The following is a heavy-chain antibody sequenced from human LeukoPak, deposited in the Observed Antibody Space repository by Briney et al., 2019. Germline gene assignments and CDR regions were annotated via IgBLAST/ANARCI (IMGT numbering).Heavy chain of an antibody. D-gene: IGHD3-3*01. Sequence: GGSLRLSCEFSGIIFSTYAMNWVRQAPGKGLEWISYISGSSSGSTSIIYYADSVKGRFTISTDNAKNSLHLQMDSLSAEDTAVYYCARDFWSGYYTEDWGQGALVIVSS. J-gene: IGHJ4*02. CDR2: ISGSSSGSTSII. V-gene: IGHV3-48*04. CDR1: GIIFSTYA. CDR3: ARDFWSGYYTED.